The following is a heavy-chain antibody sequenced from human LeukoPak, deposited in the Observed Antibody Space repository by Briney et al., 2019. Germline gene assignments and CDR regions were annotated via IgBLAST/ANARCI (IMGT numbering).Heavy chain of an antibody. J-gene: IGHJ4*02. CDR1: GFTFSSYA. CDR3: AEVGYSGSFDY. V-gene: IGHV3-23*01. CDR2: ISGSGGST. Sequence: GGSLRLSCAASGFTFSSYAMSWVRQAPGKGLEWVSAISGSGGSTYYADSVKGRYTISRDNSKNTLYLQMNSLRAEDTAVYYCAEVGYSGSFDYWGQGTLVTVSS. D-gene: IGHD5-12*01.